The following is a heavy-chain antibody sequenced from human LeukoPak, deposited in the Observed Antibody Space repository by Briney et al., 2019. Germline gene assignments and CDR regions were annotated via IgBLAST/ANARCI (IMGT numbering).Heavy chain of an antibody. J-gene: IGHJ4*02. V-gene: IGHV4-39*01. CDR1: GGSISSSSYS. Sequence: SETLSLTCTVSGGSISSSSYSWGWIRQPPGKGLEWIGSVSHSGSINYDPSLKNRVTISVDTSKNQFSLKFSSVTAADTAVYYCWAIVTTIKLDFWGQGTLVTVSS. CDR2: VSHSGSI. CDR3: WAIVTTIKLDF. D-gene: IGHD5-12*01.